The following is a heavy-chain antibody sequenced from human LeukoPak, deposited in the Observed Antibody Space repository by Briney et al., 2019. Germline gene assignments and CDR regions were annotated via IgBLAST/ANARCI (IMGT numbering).Heavy chain of an antibody. V-gene: IGHV3-23*01. CDR1: AFTFSTYA. CDR3: AKDGCSSTSCYVDY. J-gene: IGHJ4*02. Sequence: AGTLSLTCSASAFTFSTYALSWLRQAPGKGLEWVSTISGSGGSTYYADYVKGRFTISRDNSKNTLYLQMNSLRAEDTAVYYCAKDGCSSTSCYVDYWGQGTLVTVSS. D-gene: IGHD2-2*01. CDR2: ISGSGGST.